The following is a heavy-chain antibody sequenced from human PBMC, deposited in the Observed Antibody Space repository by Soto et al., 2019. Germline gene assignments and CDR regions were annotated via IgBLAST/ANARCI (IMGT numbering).Heavy chain of an antibody. Sequence: QVQLVQSGAAVKKPGASVKVSCKASGYTFTSYDINWVRQDTGQGLEWMGWMNPNGGNTGYAQKFQGRVTMTRNTSINTAYTELSSLRSEDTAVNYCAREKTSYGMEVWGQGTTVTVSS. CDR2: MNPNGGNT. V-gene: IGHV1-8*01. J-gene: IGHJ6*02. CDR1: GYTFTSYD. CDR3: AREKTSYGMEV.